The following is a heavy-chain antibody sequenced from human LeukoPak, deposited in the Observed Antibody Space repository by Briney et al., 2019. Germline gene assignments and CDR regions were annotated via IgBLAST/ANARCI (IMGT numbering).Heavy chain of an antibody. D-gene: IGHD1-7*01. V-gene: IGHV4-59*08. Sequence: PSETLSLTCTVSGGSISTYYWSWIRQPPGKGLEWIGFIYHSGSTNYNPSLKSRVTISVDTSQNQFSLKLTSVTAADTAVYYCGRRSRSTWNYRRGDYWGQGTLVTVSS. CDR3: GRRSRSTWNYRRGDY. CDR2: IYHSGST. J-gene: IGHJ4*02. CDR1: GGSISTYY.